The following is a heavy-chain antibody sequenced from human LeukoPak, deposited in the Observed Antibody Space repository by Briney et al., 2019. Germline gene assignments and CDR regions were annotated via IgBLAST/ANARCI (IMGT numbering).Heavy chain of an antibody. V-gene: IGHV4-34*01. CDR1: GGSFSGYS. J-gene: IGHJ4*02. Sequence: SETLSLTCAVYGGSFSGYSWTWIRQPPGKGLEWIGEINHGGSTNYNPSLKSQVTISVDTSKNQFSLNLNSVTAADTAVYYCARGRYCGSTSCPPGPYWGQGTLVTVSS. D-gene: IGHD2-2*01. CDR2: INHGGST. CDR3: ARGRYCGSTSCPPGPY.